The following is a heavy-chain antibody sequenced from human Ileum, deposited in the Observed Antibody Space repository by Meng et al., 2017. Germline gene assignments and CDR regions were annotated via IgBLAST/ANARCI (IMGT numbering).Heavy chain of an antibody. J-gene: IGHJ4*02. CDR3: AQDRGIYGAFDC. V-gene: IGHV1-2*06. Sequence: QVQLVQSGAEVKKPGASVKVSCKTSGFTFTDHSIHWVRQAPGQGPEWMGRSSPNIADTDYAPRFRGRVTMTRDTSITTAYMELRSLRSDDTAIYYCAQDRGIYGAFDCWGQGTLVTVSS. CDR1: GFTFTDHS. CDR2: SSPNIADT. D-gene: IGHD4-17*01.